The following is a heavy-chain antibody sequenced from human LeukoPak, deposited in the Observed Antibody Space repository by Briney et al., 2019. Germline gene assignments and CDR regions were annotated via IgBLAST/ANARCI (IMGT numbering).Heavy chain of an antibody. V-gene: IGHV4-4*02. Sequence: SETLSLTCAVSGGSISSGNWWSWVRQPPGKGLEWIGEIYHSGNTNYNPSLKSRLTLSVDTSNNQFSLRLGSVTAADTAVYYCARSLGATRYNLKYYFLYGLDVWGQGTTVTVSS. CDR2: IYHSGNT. D-gene: IGHD1-26*01. CDR1: GGSISSGNW. J-gene: IGHJ6*02. CDR3: ARSLGATRYNLKYYFLYGLDV.